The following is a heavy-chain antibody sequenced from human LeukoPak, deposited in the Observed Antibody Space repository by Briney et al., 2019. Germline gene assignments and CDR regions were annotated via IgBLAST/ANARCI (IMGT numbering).Heavy chain of an antibody. J-gene: IGHJ6*03. Sequence: GGSLRLSCAASGFTFSSYGMHWVRQAPGKGLEWVAFIRYDGSNKYYADSVKGRFTISRDNAKNSLYLQMNSLRAEDTAVYYCARTGGAAAGYRYYYYYMDVWGKGTTVTVSS. CDR2: IRYDGSNK. V-gene: IGHV3-30*02. D-gene: IGHD6-13*01. CDR3: ARTGGAAAGYRYYYYYMDV. CDR1: GFTFSSYG.